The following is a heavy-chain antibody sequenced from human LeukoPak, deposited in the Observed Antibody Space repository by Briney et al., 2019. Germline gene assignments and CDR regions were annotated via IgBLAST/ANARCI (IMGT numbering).Heavy chain of an antibody. CDR2: IYHGGST. J-gene: IGHJ4*02. V-gene: IGHV4-38-2*02. CDR1: GYSISSGYY. Sequence: ASETLSLACTVSGYSISSGYYWGWIRQSPGKGLEWIGSIYHGGSTYYNPSLRSRVIVSVDTSKNHFSLKMSSVTAADTAVYYCARDLASCAGDCYSDGFDYWGQGALVTVSS. CDR3: ARDLASCAGDCYSDGFDY. D-gene: IGHD2-21*02.